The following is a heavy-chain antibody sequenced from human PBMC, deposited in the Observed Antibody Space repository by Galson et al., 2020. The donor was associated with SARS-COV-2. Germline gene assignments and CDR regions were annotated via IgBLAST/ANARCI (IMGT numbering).Heavy chain of an antibody. Sequence: GESLKNSRPASGFTFSSYAMHWGRQAPGKGMEYVSAISSNGGSTYYADSVKGRFTISRDNSKNTLYLQMSRLRAEDTAVYYCVKDRSRVGAISAFDIWGQGTMVTVSS. V-gene: IGHV3-64D*06. J-gene: IGHJ3*02. CDR3: VKDRSRVGAISAFDI. D-gene: IGHD1-26*01. CDR1: GFTFSSYA. CDR2: ISSNGGST.